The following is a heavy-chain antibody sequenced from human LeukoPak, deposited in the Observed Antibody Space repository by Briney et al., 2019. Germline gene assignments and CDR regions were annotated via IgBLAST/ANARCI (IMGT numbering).Heavy chain of an antibody. D-gene: IGHD6-6*01. CDR2: ISSSSSYI. CDR3: ARDRYSSSSLFDY. J-gene: IGHJ4*02. CDR1: GFTFSSYA. Sequence: PGGSLRLSCAASGFTFSSYAMSWVRQAPGKGLEWVSSISSSSSYIYYADSVKGRFTISRDNAKNSLYLQMNSLRAEDTAVYYCARDRYSSSSLFDYWGQGTLVTVSS. V-gene: IGHV3-21*01.